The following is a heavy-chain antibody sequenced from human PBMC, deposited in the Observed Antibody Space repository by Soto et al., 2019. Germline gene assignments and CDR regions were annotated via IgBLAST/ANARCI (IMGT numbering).Heavy chain of an antibody. Sequence: SWIRXPPGKGLEWIGYIYYSGSTNYNPSLKSRVTISVDTSKNQFSLKLSSVTAADTAVYYCARDNTLGYCSSTSCYPFDYWGQGTLVTVSS. V-gene: IGHV4-59*12. CDR2: IYYSGST. D-gene: IGHD2-2*01. CDR3: ARDNTLGYCSSTSCYPFDY. J-gene: IGHJ4*02.